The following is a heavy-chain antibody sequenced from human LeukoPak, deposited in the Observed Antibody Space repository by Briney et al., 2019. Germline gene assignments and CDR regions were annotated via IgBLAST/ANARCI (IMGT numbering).Heavy chain of an antibody. J-gene: IGHJ4*02. V-gene: IGHV4-39*02. CDR3: ATIREDGHPWIDS. Sequence: KPSETLSLTCTVSGGSISSSSYYWGWIRQPPGKGLEWIGNIYYSGSTYYNPSLKSRVIISADTSKNHFSLTLSSVTAADTAVYYCATIREDGHPWIDSWGRGTLVTVSS. D-gene: IGHD5-24*01. CDR2: IYYSGST. CDR1: GGSISSSSYY.